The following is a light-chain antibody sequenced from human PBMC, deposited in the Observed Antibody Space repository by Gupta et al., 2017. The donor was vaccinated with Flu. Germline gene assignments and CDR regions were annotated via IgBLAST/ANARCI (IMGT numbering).Light chain of an antibody. Sequence: QSALTQPASVSGSPGQSITISCTGTSSDVGGYNYVSWYQLHPGKAPKLMIYEFSNRPSGVSNRFAGSKSGNTASLTISGLQAEDEADYYGSSYTSSSTPHVVFGGGTKLTVL. J-gene: IGLJ2*01. CDR3: SSYTSSSTPHVV. CDR1: SSDVGGYNY. V-gene: IGLV2-14*01. CDR2: EFS.